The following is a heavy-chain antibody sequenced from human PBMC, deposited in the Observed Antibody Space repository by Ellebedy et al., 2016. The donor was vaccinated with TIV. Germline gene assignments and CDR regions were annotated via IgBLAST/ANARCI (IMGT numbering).Heavy chain of an antibody. D-gene: IGHD1-14*01. Sequence: GESLKISCAASGFSVSTIYMSWLRQAPGKGLAWLSVIYSGGVTNYADSVKGRFTISRHNSMNTLYLQMNSLRPEDTAVYYCARSEPADVWGKGATVTVSS. V-gene: IGHV3-53*04. J-gene: IGHJ6*04. CDR2: IYSGGVT. CDR3: ARSEPADV. CDR1: GFSVSTIY.